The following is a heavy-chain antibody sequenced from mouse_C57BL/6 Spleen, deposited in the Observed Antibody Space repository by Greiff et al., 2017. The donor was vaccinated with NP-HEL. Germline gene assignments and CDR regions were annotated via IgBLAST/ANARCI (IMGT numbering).Heavy chain of an antibody. D-gene: IGHD3-2*02. CDR1: GYTFTSYW. Sequence: QVQLQQSGAELVKPGASVKMSCKASGYTFTSYWITWVKQRPGQGLEWIGDIYPGSGSTNYNEKFKSKATLTVDTSSSTSYMQLSSLTSEDSAVYYCATAQAPFDYWGQGTTLTVSS. J-gene: IGHJ2*01. CDR2: IYPGSGST. CDR3: ATAQAPFDY. V-gene: IGHV1-55*01.